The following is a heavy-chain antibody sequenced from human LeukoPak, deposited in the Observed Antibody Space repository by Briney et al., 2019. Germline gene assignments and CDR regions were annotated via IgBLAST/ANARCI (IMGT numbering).Heavy chain of an antibody. D-gene: IGHD3-16*01. Sequence: GGSLRLSCAASGFTFSSYSMNWVRQAPGKGLEWVSVIYSGGSTYYADSVKGRFTISRDNSKNTLYLQMNSLRAEDTAVYYCASVGESHYYYYGMDVWGQGTTVTVSS. CDR3: ASVGESHYYYYGMDV. CDR2: IYSGGST. J-gene: IGHJ6*02. V-gene: IGHV3-66*01. CDR1: GFTFSSYS.